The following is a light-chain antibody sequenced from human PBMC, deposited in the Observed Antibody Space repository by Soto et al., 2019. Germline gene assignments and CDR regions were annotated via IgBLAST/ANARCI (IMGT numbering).Light chain of an antibody. CDR1: QSISSN. CDR3: QQYNNWPPYT. J-gene: IGKJ2*01. V-gene: IGKV3-15*01. CDR2: GAT. Sequence: EIVMTQSPATLSLSPGERATLSCRASQSISSNLAWYQQKPGQAPRLLIYGATTRATGIPARFSGSGCGTEFSLTISSLQSADFGVYYCQQYNNWPPYTFGQGTKLEIK.